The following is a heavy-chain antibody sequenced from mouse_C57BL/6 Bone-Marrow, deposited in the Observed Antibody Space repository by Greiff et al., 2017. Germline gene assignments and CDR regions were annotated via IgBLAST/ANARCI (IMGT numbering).Heavy chain of an antibody. CDR3: ARYDSSSFAY. D-gene: IGHD1-1*01. J-gene: IGHJ3*01. CDR2: ISVGGSYT. V-gene: IGHV5-4*01. CDR1: GFSFSSYA. Sequence: EVQGVESGGGLVKPGGSLKLSCAASGFSFSSYAMYWVRQTPEKRLEWVATISVGGSYTYYPDNVKGRFTISRDNAKNNLYLQMSHLKAEDTAMYYCARYDSSSFAYGCRGTLATVTA.